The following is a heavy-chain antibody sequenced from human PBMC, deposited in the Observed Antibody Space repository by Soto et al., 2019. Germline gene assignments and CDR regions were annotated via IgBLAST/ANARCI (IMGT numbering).Heavy chain of an antibody. Sequence: ASVKVSCKASGYTFTSYYMHWVRQAPGQGLEWMGMINPSGGSTSYAQKFQGRVTMTRDTSTSTVYMELSSLRSEDTAVYYCARGPPYSSSPRGDWFDPWGQGTLVTVSS. J-gene: IGHJ5*02. V-gene: IGHV1-46*01. CDR2: INPSGGST. CDR1: GYTFTSYY. D-gene: IGHD6-6*01. CDR3: ARGPPYSSSPRGDWFDP.